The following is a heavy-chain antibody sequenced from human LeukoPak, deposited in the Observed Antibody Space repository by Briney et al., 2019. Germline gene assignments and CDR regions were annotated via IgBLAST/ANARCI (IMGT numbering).Heavy chain of an antibody. CDR1: GFTLSSYA. V-gene: IGHV3-23*01. CDR3: AKFSSRQWLAHADY. CDR2: ISDTGNT. J-gene: IGHJ4*02. D-gene: IGHD6-19*01. Sequence: GGSLRLSCAASGFTLSSYAMSWVRQAPGKGLEWVSAISDTGNTYHADSVKGRFTISRDSSKNTLFLQMNRLRPEDAAVYYCAKFSSRQWLAHADYWGQGTLVTVSS.